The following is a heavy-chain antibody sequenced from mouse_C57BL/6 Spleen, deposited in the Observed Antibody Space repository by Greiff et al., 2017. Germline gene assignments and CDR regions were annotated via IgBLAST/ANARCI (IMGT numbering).Heavy chain of an antibody. D-gene: IGHD1-1*01. CDR2: IYPGDGDT. CDR1: GYAFSSSW. V-gene: IGHV1-82*01. Sequence: VKLMESGPELVKPGASVKISCKASGYAFSSSWMNWVKQRPGKGLEWIGRIYPGDGDTNYNGKFKGKATLTADKSSSTAYMQLSSLTSEDSAVYFCARMDYGAWFAYWGQGTLVTVSA. CDR3: ARMDYGAWFAY. J-gene: IGHJ3*01.